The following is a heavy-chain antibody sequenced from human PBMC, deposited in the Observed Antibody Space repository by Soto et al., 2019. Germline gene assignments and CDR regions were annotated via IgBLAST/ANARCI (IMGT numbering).Heavy chain of an antibody. CDR2: MNPNSGNT. D-gene: IGHD6-19*01. V-gene: IGHV1-8*01. CDR3: ARRIAVAGTEVDY. J-gene: IGHJ4*02. Sequence: QVQLVQSGAEVKKPGASVKVSCKASGYTFTSYDINWVRQDTGQGLEWMGWMNPNSGNTGYAQKFRGRVTMTRNTSISTAYMELSSLRSEDTAVYYCARRIAVAGTEVDYWGQGTLVTVSS. CDR1: GYTFTSYD.